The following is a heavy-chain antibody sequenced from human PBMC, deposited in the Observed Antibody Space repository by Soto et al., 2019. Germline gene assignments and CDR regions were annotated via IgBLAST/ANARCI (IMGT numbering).Heavy chain of an antibody. CDR3: AKNQGVELVPLATVDWFDP. J-gene: IGHJ5*02. CDR2: ISGSGLNK. CDR1: GFTFENFG. Sequence: PVGSLRLSCGASGFTFENFGMSWVRQAPGKGLEWISSISGSGLNKYYADSVKGRFTISRDNSKNTVYLELSNLRAEDTAVYHCAKNQGVELVPLATVDWFDPWGQGSVVTVSS. V-gene: IGHV3-23*01. D-gene: IGHD1-26*01.